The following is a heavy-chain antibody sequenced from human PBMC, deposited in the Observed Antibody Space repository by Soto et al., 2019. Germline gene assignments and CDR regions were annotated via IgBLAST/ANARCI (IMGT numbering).Heavy chain of an antibody. CDR1: GGSISSYY. CDR3: ATYGDYVGFDY. D-gene: IGHD4-17*01. CDR2: IYYSGST. V-gene: IGHV4-59*01. Sequence: PSETLSLTCTVSGGSISSYYWSWIRQPPGKGLEWIGYIYYSGSTNYNPSLKSRVTISVDTSKNQFSLKLSSVTAADTAVYYCATYGDYVGFDYWGQGTLVTVSS. J-gene: IGHJ4*02.